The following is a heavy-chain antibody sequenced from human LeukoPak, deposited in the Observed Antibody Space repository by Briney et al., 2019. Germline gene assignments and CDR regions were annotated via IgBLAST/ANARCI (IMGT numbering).Heavy chain of an antibody. CDR3: AKDVFELYDIYDH. D-gene: IGHD3-9*01. Sequence: GSLRLSCAASGFTFSSYAMSWVRQAPGKGLEWVSAISGSGGSTYYADSVKGRFTISRDNSKNTLYLQMNSLRAEDTAIYYCAKDVFELYDIYDHWGQGTLASVSS. CDR2: ISGSGGST. V-gene: IGHV3-23*01. J-gene: IGHJ4*02. CDR1: GFTFSSYA.